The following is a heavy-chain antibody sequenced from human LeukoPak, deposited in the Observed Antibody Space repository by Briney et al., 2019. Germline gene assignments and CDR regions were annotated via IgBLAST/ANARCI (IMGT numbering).Heavy chain of an antibody. Sequence: PGGSLRLSCAASGFTFSSYAMHWVRQAPGKGLEWVAVMSYDGSNKYYADSVKGRFTISRDNSKNTLYLQMNSLRAEDTAVYYCARDLGYDIDVGSGSDYWGQGTLVTVSS. CDR3: ARDLGYDIDVGSGSDY. CDR1: GFTFSSYA. D-gene: IGHD3-9*01. CDR2: MSYDGSNK. J-gene: IGHJ4*02. V-gene: IGHV3-30-3*01.